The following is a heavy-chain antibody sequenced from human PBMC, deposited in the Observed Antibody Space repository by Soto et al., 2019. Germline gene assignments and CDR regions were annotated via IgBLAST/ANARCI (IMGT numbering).Heavy chain of an antibody. CDR3: ARRRYGSGSYYNNPRFDY. V-gene: IGHV4-39*01. J-gene: IGHJ4*02. D-gene: IGHD3-10*01. CDR2: IYYSGST. CDR1: GGSISSSSYY. Sequence: SETLSLTCTVSGGSISSSSYYWGWIRQPPGKGLEWIGSIYYSGSTYYNPSLKSRVTISVDTSKNQFSLKLSSVTAADTAVYYCARRRYGSGSYYNNPRFDYWGQGTLVTVSS.